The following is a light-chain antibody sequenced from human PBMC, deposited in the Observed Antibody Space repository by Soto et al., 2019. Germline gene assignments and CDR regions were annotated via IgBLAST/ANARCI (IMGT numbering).Light chain of an antibody. CDR3: QQRSNWPVT. J-gene: IGKJ5*01. V-gene: IGKV3D-20*02. CDR1: HSVSSSY. CDR2: GAS. Sequence: EIVFTPSPATLSLSPGERARLSCRASHSVSSSYLAWYQQKPGQAPRLLIYGASSRATGIPDRFSGSGSGTDFTLTISSLEPEDFAVYSCQQRSNWPVTFGRGTRLEIK.